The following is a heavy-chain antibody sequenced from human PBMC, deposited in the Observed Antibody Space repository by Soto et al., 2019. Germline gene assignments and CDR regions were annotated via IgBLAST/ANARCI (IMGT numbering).Heavy chain of an antibody. CDR2: VSGSNGNT. J-gene: IGHJ4*02. CDR1: GYTFINHG. V-gene: IGHV1-18*04. CDR3: ARDVSPLAYYFDP. Sequence: QVQLVQSEAEVKKPGASVKVSCEASGYTFINHGISWVRQAPGQGLEWMGWVSGSNGNTKYAQTFQGRVTMTTETSTSTSHMEMRTPRSDDSNVYFCARDVSPLAYYFDPWGQGTLVTVSA.